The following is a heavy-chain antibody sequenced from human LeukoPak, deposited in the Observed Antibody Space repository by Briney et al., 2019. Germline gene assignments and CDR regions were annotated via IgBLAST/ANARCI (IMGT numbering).Heavy chain of an antibody. D-gene: IGHD5-24*01. V-gene: IGHV4-39*01. CDR3: ARPGDGYNFFGY. CDR2: IYYSGST. J-gene: IGHJ4*02. CDR1: GGSISSSSYY. Sequence: PSETLSLTCTVSGGSISSSSYYGGWIRQPPGKGLEWIGSIYYSGSTYYNPSLKSRVTISVDTSKNQFSLKLSSVTAADTAVYYCARPGDGYNFFGYCGQGTLVTVSS.